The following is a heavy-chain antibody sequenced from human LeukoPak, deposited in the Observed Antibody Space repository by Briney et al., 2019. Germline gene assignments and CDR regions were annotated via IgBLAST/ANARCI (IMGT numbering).Heavy chain of an antibody. CDR2: IYYSGST. Sequence: PSETLSLTCTVSGGSISSYYWSWIRQPLGKGLEWIGYIYYSGSTNYNPSLKSRVTISVDTSKNQFSLKLSSVTAADTAVYYCARGRYYYDSSGYHYSFDYWGQGTLVTVSS. D-gene: IGHD3-22*01. J-gene: IGHJ4*02. CDR1: GGSISSYY. V-gene: IGHV4-59*01. CDR3: ARGRYYYDSSGYHYSFDY.